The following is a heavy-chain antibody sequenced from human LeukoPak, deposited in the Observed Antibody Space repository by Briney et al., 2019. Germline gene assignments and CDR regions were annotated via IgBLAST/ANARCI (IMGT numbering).Heavy chain of an antibody. D-gene: IGHD6-13*01. Sequence: SQTLSLTFAISGDSVSSSNAAGNCLRQSPSRGLEWLGRTYYRSKWYNDYAVSVKSRITISPDTSKNRFSLQLHSVTPEDTAVYSCAIEIIAAAFDYWGQGTLVTVSS. J-gene: IGHJ4*02. V-gene: IGHV6-1*01. CDR3: AIEIIAAAFDY. CDR2: TYYRSKWYN. CDR1: GDSVSSSNAA.